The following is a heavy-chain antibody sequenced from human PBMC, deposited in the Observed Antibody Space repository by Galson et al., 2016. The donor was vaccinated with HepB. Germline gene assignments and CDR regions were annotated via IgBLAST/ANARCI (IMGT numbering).Heavy chain of an antibody. CDR2: IYTNGNT. V-gene: IGHV4-61*02. CDR1: GGSIANGDYY. J-gene: IGHJ6*02. CDR3: ARETIQFRGKVRLSLHGMDV. D-gene: IGHD3-10*01. Sequence: TLSLTCTVSGGSIANGDYYWTWIRRPAGKGLEWIGRIYTNGNTKYNSSLESRVSISVDTSKNQFSLKLTSVTGADTAVYYCARETIQFRGKVRLSLHGMDVWGQGTTVTVSS.